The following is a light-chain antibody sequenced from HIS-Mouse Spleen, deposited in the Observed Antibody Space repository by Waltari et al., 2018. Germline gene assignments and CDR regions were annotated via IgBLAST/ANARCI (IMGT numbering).Light chain of an antibody. CDR1: SSDVGGYHY. V-gene: IGLV2-11*01. J-gene: IGLJ1*01. CDR3: CSYAGSYTGV. CDR2: DVS. Sequence: QSALTQPRPVSGSPGQSVTIPCTGTSSDVGGYHYFSWYQQHPGKAPKLMIYDVSKRPSGVPDRFSGSKSGNTASLTISGLQAEDEADYYCCSYAGSYTGVFGTGTKVTVL.